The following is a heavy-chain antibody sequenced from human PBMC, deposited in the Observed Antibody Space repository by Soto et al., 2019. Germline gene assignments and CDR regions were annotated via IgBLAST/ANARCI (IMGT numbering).Heavy chain of an antibody. Sequence: ASLKVYCKTSGYTFTSYYMHCVRHTNGQGLELMGIINPSGGSTSYAQKFQGRVTMTRDTSTSTVYMELSSLRSEDTAVYYCARSPRRGRHDAFDIWGQGTMVTVSS. CDR3: ARSPRRGRHDAFDI. V-gene: IGHV1-46*03. J-gene: IGHJ3*02. CDR1: GYTFTSYY. CDR2: INPSGGST. D-gene: IGHD1-1*01.